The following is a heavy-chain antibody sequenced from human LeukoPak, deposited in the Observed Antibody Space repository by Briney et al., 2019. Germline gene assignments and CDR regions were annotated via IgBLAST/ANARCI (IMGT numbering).Heavy chain of an antibody. CDR1: GYTFTSNY. CDR3: ARDQEGFDY. Sequence: ASVKDSCKASGYTFTSNYIHWVRQAPGQGLEWMGMIYPRDGSTSYAQKLQGRVTVTRDTSTSTVHMELSGLRSEDTAVYYCARDQEGFDYWGQGTLVTVSS. J-gene: IGHJ4*02. V-gene: IGHV1-46*01. CDR2: IYPRDGST.